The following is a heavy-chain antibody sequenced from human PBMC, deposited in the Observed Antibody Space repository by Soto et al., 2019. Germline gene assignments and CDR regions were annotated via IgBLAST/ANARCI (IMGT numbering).Heavy chain of an antibody. CDR3: ARSIAAAGKGAFDI. V-gene: IGHV3-11*06. D-gene: IGHD6-13*01. Sequence: PGGSLRLSCAASGFTFSDYYMSWIRQAPGKGLEWVSYISSSSSYTNYADSVKGRFTISRDNAKNSLYLQMNSLRAEDTAVYYCARSIAAAGKGAFDIWGKGTMVTVSS. CDR1: GFTFSDYY. CDR2: ISSSSSYT. J-gene: IGHJ3*02.